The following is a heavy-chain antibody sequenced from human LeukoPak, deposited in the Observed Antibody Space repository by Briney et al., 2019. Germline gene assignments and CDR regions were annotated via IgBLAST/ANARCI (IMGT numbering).Heavy chain of an antibody. D-gene: IGHD3-9*01. CDR2: IYHSGST. V-gene: IGHV4-38-2*02. J-gene: IGHJ5*02. CDR3: ARDFGYYDILKGNCFDP. CDR1: GYSISSGYY. Sequence: PSETLSLTCTVSGYSISSGYYWGWIRQPPGKGLEWTGSIYHSGSTYYNPSLKSRVTISVDTSKNQFSLKLSSVTAADTAVYYCARDFGYYDILKGNCFDPWGQGTLVTVSS.